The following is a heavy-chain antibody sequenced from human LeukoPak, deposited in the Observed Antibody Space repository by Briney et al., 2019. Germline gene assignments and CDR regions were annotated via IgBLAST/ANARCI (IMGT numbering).Heavy chain of an antibody. CDR3: ARGYDSSGYYYAYYFDY. V-gene: IGHV3-30-3*01. CDR2: ISYDGSNK. D-gene: IGHD3-22*01. J-gene: IGHJ4*02. CDR1: GFTFSSYA. Sequence: GGSLRLSCAASGFTFSSYAMHWVRQAPGKGLEWVAVISYDGSNKYYADSVKGRFTTSRDNSKNTLYLQMNSLRAEDTAVYYCARGYDSSGYYYAYYFDYWGQGTLVTVSS.